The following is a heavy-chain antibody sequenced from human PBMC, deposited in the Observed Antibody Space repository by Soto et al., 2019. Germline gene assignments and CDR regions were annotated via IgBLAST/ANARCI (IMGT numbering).Heavy chain of an antibody. V-gene: IGHV3-30-3*01. CDR3: ARDRNYYGSGSYGDVYYYGMDV. CDR2: ISYDGSNE. Sequence: QVHLEESGGGVVQPGRSLRLSCAASGFTFNRYAIHWVRQAPGKGLEWVAVISYDGSNEYYADSVKGRFTISRDNSKNTLFLQMNSLRADDTAMYFCARDRNYYGSGSYGDVYYYGMDVWGQGTTVTVSS. CDR1: GFTFNRYA. J-gene: IGHJ6*02. D-gene: IGHD3-10*01.